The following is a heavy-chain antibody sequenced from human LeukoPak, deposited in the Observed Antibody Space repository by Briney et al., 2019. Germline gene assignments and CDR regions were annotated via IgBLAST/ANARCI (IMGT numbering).Heavy chain of an antibody. CDR3: ARDQGIVATSSAY. D-gene: IGHD2/OR15-2a*01. J-gene: IGHJ4*02. CDR2: IASDGSST. Sequence: GGSLRLSCAASGFTFSSYWMNWVRQAPGKGLVWVSRIASDGSSTTYADSVKGRFSISRDNAKNTLYLQMNSLRAEDTAVYYCARDQGIVATSSAYWGQGTLVTVSS. CDR1: GFTFSSYW. V-gene: IGHV3-74*01.